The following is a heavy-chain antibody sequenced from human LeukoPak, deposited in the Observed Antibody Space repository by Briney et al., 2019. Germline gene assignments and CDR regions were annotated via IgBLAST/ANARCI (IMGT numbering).Heavy chain of an antibody. Sequence: ASVKVSCKASGYIFTGYYMHWVRQAPGQGLEWMGRINPNSGGTNYAQKFQGRVTMTRDTSISTAYMELSRLRSDDTAVYYCARELGTPSRPEDWFDPWGQGTLVTVSS. CDR3: ARELGTPSRPEDWFDP. CDR1: GYIFTGYY. J-gene: IGHJ5*02. V-gene: IGHV1-2*06. CDR2: INPNSGGT. D-gene: IGHD1-1*01.